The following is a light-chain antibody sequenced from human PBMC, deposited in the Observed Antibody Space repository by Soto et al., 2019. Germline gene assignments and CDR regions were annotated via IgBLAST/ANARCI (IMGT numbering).Light chain of an antibody. Sequence: QSALTHPAAVSGSTGQSITISCTGTSSDVGGYNYVSWYQHHPGKAPKLMIYDVYNRPSGVSNRFSGSKSGNTASLTISGLQAEDEADYYCSSYTRSGTDVVFGGGTKVTVL. CDR1: SSDVGGYNY. CDR3: SSYTRSGTDVV. J-gene: IGLJ2*01. CDR2: DVY. V-gene: IGLV2-14*03.